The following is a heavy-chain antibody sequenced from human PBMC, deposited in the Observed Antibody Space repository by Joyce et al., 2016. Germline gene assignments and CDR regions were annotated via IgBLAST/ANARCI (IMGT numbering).Heavy chain of an antibody. D-gene: IGHD2-15*01. J-gene: IGHJ4*02. V-gene: IGHV1-3*01. Sequence: QVQLVQSGAEVTKPGASVRVSCKASGYPFTNNDIHWVRQAPGQSLEWMGWVSAGSGDTKYSQKFQGRLTFTRDTSATTAYMALSSLRIEDTAHYYCARGRTLLDWGQGTLVTVSS. CDR1: GYPFTNND. CDR3: ARGRTLLD. CDR2: VSAGSGDT.